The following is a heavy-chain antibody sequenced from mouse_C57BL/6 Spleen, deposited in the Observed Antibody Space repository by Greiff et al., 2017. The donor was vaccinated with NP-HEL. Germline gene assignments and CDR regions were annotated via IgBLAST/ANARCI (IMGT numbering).Heavy chain of an antibody. CDR2: IYPSDSET. J-gene: IGHJ3*01. Sequence: QVQLQQPGAELVRPGSSVKLSCKASGYTFTSYWMDWVKQRPGQGLEWIGNIYPSDSETHYNQKFKDKATLTVDKSSSTAYMQLSSLTSEDSAVYYCAREGYYYGSSVLFAYWGQGTLVTVSA. D-gene: IGHD1-1*01. CDR3: AREGYYYGSSVLFAY. CDR1: GYTFTSYW. V-gene: IGHV1-61*01.